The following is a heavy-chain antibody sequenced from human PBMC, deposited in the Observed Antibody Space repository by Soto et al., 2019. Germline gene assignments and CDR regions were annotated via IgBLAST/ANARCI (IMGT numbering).Heavy chain of an antibody. CDR3: ARDLYPLAYYFDY. J-gene: IGHJ4*02. Sequence: ASVKGSCKTSGYNFVNHGISWVRQAPGRGLEWLGWISGHNGATKYGKRLQGRVTMTIDTSTTTAYMELRSLRSDDTAVYYCARDLYPLAYYFDYWGQGTLVTVSS. CDR1: GYNFVNHG. V-gene: IGHV1-18*04. CDR2: ISGHNGAT.